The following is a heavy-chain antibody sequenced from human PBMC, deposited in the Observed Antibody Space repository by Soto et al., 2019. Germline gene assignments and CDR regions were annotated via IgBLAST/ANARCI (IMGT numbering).Heavy chain of an antibody. V-gene: IGHV1-18*04. CDR1: GYTFTSYG. CDR2: ISAYNGNT. J-gene: IGHJ6*02. D-gene: IGHD3-10*01. CDR3: ARDRPSEYYYGSGSDYYGMDV. Sequence: GASVKVSCKASGYTFTSYGISWVRQAPGQGLEWMGWISAYNGNTNYAQKLQGRVTMTTDTPTSTAYMELRSLRSDDTAVYYCARDRPSEYYYGSGSDYYGMDVWGQGTTVTVSS.